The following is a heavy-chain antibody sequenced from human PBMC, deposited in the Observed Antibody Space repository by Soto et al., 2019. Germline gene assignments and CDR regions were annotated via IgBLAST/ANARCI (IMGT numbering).Heavy chain of an antibody. V-gene: IGHV1-2*02. Sequence: ASVKVSGKASGYTFTDYFIHWVRQAPGQGLEWIGWINPYSGGADLSQKFQGRVPITRDTSISTAYMEVSSLRSDDTAVFYCARLMHYSHPGGSSHSGFDMWGQGTLVTVSS. J-gene: IGHJ3*02. CDR1: GYTFTDYF. CDR2: INPYSGGA. D-gene: IGHD2-8*02. CDR3: ARLMHYSHPGGSSHSGFDM.